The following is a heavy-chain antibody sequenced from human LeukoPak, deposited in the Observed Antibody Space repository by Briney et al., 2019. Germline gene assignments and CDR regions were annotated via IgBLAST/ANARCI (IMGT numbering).Heavy chain of an antibody. J-gene: IGHJ4*02. Sequence: GGSLRLSCAASGFTFSSYTMSWVRQAPGKGLEWVSVISGSGNSTYYADSVKGRFTISRDNPRNTLYLQMNSLRAEDTAVYYCAKAIGNSKRPLDYWGQGTLVTASS. CDR1: GFTFSSYT. CDR3: AKAIGNSKRPLDY. V-gene: IGHV3-23*01. D-gene: IGHD6-13*01. CDR2: ISGSGNST.